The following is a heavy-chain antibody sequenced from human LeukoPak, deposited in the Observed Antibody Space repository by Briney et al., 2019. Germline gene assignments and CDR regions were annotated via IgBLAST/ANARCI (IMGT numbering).Heavy chain of an antibody. CDR3: ARCPGLRYFDWLHNWFDP. CDR2: IIPIFGTA. Sequence: SVKVSCKASGGTFSSYAISWVRQAPGQGLEWRGGIIPIFGTANYAQKFQGRVTITADESTSTAYMEPSSLRSEDTAVYYCARCPGLRYFDWLHNWFDPWGQGTLVTVSS. V-gene: IGHV1-69*01. J-gene: IGHJ5*02. D-gene: IGHD3-9*01. CDR1: GGTFSSYA.